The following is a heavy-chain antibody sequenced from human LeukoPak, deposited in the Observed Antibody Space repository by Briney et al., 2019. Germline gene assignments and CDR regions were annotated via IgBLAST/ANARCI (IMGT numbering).Heavy chain of an antibody. CDR3: ASKRWLQSSFDY. D-gene: IGHD5-24*01. J-gene: IGHJ4*02. CDR1: GFTFSSYW. Sequence: GGSLGLSCAASGFTFSSYWMHWVRQAPGKGLVWVSRINSDGSSTSNADSAKGRFTISRDNAKNTPYLQMNSLRAEDTAVYYCASKRWLQSSFDYWGQGTLVTVSS. CDR2: INSDGSST. V-gene: IGHV3-74*01.